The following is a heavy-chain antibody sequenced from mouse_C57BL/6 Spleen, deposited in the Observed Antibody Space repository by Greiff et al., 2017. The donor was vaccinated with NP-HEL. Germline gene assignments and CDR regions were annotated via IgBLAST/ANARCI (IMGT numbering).Heavy chain of an antibody. V-gene: IGHV3-6*01. Sequence: ESGPGLVKPSQSLSLTCSVTGYSITSGYYWNWIRQFPGNKLEWMGYISYDGSNNYNPSLKNRISITRDTAKNQFFLKLNSVTTEDTATYYCAGNWDVDYAMDYWGQGTSVTVSS. J-gene: IGHJ4*01. CDR1: GYSITSGYY. CDR2: ISYDGSN. CDR3: AGNWDVDYAMDY. D-gene: IGHD4-1*01.